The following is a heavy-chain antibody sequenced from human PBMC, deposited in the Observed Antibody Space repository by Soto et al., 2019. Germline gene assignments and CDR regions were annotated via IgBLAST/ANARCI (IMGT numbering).Heavy chain of an antibody. Sequence: GGSLRLSCAASGFTFSSYAMHWVRQAPGKGLEWVAVISYDGSNKYYADSVKGRFSISRDNSRNRLYLQMYSLRPEDTAVYYCAKDPKATGTHYWGRGTLVTVSS. V-gene: IGHV3-30*18. J-gene: IGHJ4*02. CDR3: AKDPKATGTHY. D-gene: IGHD1-1*01. CDR2: ISYDGSNK. CDR1: GFTFSSYA.